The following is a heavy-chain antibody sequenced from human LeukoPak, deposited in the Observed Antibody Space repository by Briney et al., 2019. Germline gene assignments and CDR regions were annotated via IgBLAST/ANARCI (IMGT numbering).Heavy chain of an antibody. J-gene: IGHJ6*03. D-gene: IGHD6-13*01. CDR1: GGSISSSSYY. CDR2: IYYSGST. CDR3: ARDRVGQQLVGRNYYYYYMDV. Sequence: SETLSLTCTVSGGSISSSSYYWGWIRQPPGKGLEWIGSIYYSGSTYYNPSLKSRVTISVDTSKNQFSLKLSSVTAADTAVYYCARDRVGQQLVGRNYYYYYMDVWGKGTTVTISS. V-gene: IGHV4-39*07.